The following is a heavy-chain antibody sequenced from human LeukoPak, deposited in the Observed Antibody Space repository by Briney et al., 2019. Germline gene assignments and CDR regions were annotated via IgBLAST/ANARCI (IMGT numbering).Heavy chain of an antibody. CDR2: INSDGSVT. CDR1: GFTFSSHW. CDR3: ASHYYYYYLGV. Sequence: GGSLRLSCAASGFTFSSHWMHWVRQVPGKGPVWVSRINSDGSVTSYANSVKGRFTISRDNAKNTLFLQMNSLRAEDTAVYFCASHYYYYYLGVWGKGTTVPVSS. V-gene: IGHV3-74*01. J-gene: IGHJ6*03.